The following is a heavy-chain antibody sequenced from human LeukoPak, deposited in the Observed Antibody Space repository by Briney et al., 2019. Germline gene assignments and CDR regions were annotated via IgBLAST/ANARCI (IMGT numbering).Heavy chain of an antibody. CDR1: GGSISTYY. V-gene: IGHV4-59*01. CDR2: IDYRGST. D-gene: IGHD5-18*01. Sequence: SETLSLTCTVSGGSISTYYWSWIRQPPGKGLEWIAYIDYRGSTTYNPSLRSRVAISVDTSRNQFSLKLYSVTAADTAVYYCARSRSGYSYDHAAFEIWGQGTMVTVSS. CDR3: ARSRSGYSYDHAAFEI. J-gene: IGHJ3*02.